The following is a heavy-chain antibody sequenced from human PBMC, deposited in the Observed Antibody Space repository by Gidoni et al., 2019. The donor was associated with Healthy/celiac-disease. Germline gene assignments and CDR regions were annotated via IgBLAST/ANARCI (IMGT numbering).Heavy chain of an antibody. CDR1: GGSISSSSYY. D-gene: IGHD5-12*01. CDR2: IYYSGST. Sequence: QLQLQESGPGLVKPSATLSLTCTVSGGSISSSSYYWGWIRQPPGKGLEWMGSIYYSGSTYYNPSLKSRVTISVDTAKNQFSRKLSSVTAADTAVYYCARRVSRDGYNPFDYWGQGTLVTVSS. V-gene: IGHV4-39*01. CDR3: ARRVSRDGYNPFDY. J-gene: IGHJ4*02.